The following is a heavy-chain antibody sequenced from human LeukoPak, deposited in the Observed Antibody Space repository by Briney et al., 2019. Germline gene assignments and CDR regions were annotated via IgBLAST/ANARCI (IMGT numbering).Heavy chain of an antibody. Sequence: PSETLSLTCTVSGGSISSSSYYWGWIRQPPGKGLEWIGSIYYSGSTYYNPSLKSRVTISVDTSKNQFSLKLSSVTAADTAVYYCARARRGYSYGSSIFDPWGQGTLVTVSS. CDR3: ARARRGYSYGSSIFDP. V-gene: IGHV4-39*01. CDR1: GGSISSSSYY. CDR2: IYYSGST. J-gene: IGHJ5*02. D-gene: IGHD5-18*01.